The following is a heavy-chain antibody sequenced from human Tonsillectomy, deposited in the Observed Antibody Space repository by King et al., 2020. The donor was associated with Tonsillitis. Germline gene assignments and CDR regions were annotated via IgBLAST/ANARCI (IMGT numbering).Heavy chain of an antibody. D-gene: IGHD3-3*01. J-gene: IGHJ3*02. Sequence: QLQESGPGLVKPSETLSLTCTVSGGSISSSSYYWGWIRQPPGKGLECIGSIYYSGSTYYNPSLKSRVTISVDTSKNQFSLKLSSVTAADTAVYYCARGLVLRFLEWLLYPQAFDIWGQGTMVTVSS. CDR1: GGSISSSSYY. CDR3: ARGLVLRFLEWLLYPQAFDI. V-gene: IGHV4-39*07. CDR2: IYYSGST.